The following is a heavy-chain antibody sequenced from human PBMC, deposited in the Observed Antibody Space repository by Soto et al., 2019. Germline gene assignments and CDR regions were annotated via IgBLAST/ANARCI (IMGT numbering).Heavy chain of an antibody. D-gene: IGHD3-9*01. V-gene: IGHV3-15*01. CDR1: GFTFSNAW. J-gene: IGHJ4*02. CDR3: TTASNSQSFDWLPPSDY. Sequence: GGSLRLSCAASGFTFSNAWMSWVRQAPGKGLEWVGRIKSKTDGGTTDYAAPVKGRFTISRDDSKNTLYLQMNSLKTEDTAVYYCTTASNSQSFDWLPPSDYWGQGTLVTVSS. CDR2: IKSKTDGGTT.